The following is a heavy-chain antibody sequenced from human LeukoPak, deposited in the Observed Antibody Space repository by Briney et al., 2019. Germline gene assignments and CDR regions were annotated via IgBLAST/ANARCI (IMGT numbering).Heavy chain of an antibody. V-gene: IGHV4-39*07. CDR2: IYYSGST. D-gene: IGHD4-17*01. J-gene: IGHJ5*02. CDR3: ARGPLTMTRGFDP. Sequence: SETLSLTCSVSGDSISGSSYYWGWIRQPPGKGLEWIGSIYYSGSTNYNPSLKTRVTMSVDTSKNQFSLKLSSVTAADTAVYYCARGPLTMTRGFDPWGQGTLVTVSS. CDR1: GDSISGSSYY.